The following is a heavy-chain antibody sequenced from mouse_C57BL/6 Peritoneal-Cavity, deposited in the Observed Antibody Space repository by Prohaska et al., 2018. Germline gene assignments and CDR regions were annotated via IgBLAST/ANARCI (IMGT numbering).Heavy chain of an antibody. V-gene: IGHV5-17*01. J-gene: IGHJ3*01. CDR3: ARDPAWFAY. CDR2: ISSGSSTR. CDR1: GFTFSDYG. Sequence: VQLVESGGGLVKPGGSLKLSCAASGFTFSDYGMHWVRQAPEKGLEWVAYISSGSSTRYYADTVKGRFTISRDNAKSTLFLQMTSRRSEDTAMYYCARDPAWFAYWGQGTLVTVSA.